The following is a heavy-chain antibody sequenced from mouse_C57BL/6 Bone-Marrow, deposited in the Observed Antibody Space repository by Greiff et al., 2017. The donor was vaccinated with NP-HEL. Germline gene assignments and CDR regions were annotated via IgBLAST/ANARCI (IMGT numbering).Heavy chain of an antibody. CDR3: ARERDYYGSSYWYFDV. Sequence: VQLQQSGPSLVRPSQTLSLTCTVTGFSINSDCYWIWIRQFPGNKLEYIGYTFYSGITYYNPSLESRTYITRDTSKNQFSLKLSSVTTEDTATYYCARERDYYGSSYWYFDVWGTGTTVTVSS. V-gene: IGHV3-3*01. CDR2: TFYSGIT. D-gene: IGHD1-1*01. CDR1: GFSINSDCY. J-gene: IGHJ1*03.